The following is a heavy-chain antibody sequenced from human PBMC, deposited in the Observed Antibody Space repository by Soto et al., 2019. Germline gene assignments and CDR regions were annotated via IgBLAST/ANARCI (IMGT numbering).Heavy chain of an antibody. CDR3: ASGYSYGWSPLDV. D-gene: IGHD5-18*01. Sequence: ASVKVSCKAAGYTFNAYSMHWVRQAPGQGLEWMGGIIPIFGTANYAQKFQGRVTITADESTSTAYMELSSLRSEDTAVYYCASGYSYGWSPLDVWGQGTTVTVSS. J-gene: IGHJ6*02. V-gene: IGHV1-69*13. CDR1: GYTFNAYS. CDR2: IIPIFGTA.